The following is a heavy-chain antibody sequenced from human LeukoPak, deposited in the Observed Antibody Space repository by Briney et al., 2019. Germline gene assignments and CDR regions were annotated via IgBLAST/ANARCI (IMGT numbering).Heavy chain of an antibody. CDR1: GFTFSSYA. D-gene: IGHD5-12*01. CDR2: ISGSAGST. Sequence: GGSLRLSCAASGFTFSSYAMSWVRQAPGKGLEWVSTISGSAGSTYYADSVKGRFTISRDNAKNSLYLQMNSLRAEDTAVYYCARDSPALATSFDYWGQGTLVTVSS. CDR3: ARDSPALATSFDY. V-gene: IGHV3-23*01. J-gene: IGHJ4*02.